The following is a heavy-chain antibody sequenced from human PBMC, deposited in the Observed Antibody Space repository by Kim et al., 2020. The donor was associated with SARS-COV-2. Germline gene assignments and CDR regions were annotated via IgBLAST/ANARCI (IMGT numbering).Heavy chain of an antibody. CDR3: ATAKFNLADTARGYAMDV. V-gene: IGHV3-74*01. Sequence: GGSLRLSCAASGFSSSSYWMHWVRQAPGKGLVWLSRINGDGSSTTYADSVKGRFTISRDNAKNTLYLQMNSLRAEDTAVYYCATAKFNLADTARGYAMDVWGRGTTLTVSS. CDR2: INGDGSST. J-gene: IGHJ6*02. D-gene: IGHD3-16*01. CDR1: GFSSSSYW.